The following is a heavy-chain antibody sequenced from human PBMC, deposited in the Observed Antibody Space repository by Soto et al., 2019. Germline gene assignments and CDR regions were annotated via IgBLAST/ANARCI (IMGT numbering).Heavy chain of an antibody. CDR2: IFHSGIT. Sequence: PSETLSLTCFISGGSFSNDYWTWIRQSPGKGLGWIGYIFHSGITDYNPSVKSRVTISIDKSRNLFSLNLTSVTAADTAVYYCARDRYFYDSRGYYRTLDSWGQGTLVTVSS. D-gene: IGHD3-22*01. CDR3: ARDRYFYDSRGYYRTLDS. CDR1: GGSFSNDY. J-gene: IGHJ5*01. V-gene: IGHV4-59*01.